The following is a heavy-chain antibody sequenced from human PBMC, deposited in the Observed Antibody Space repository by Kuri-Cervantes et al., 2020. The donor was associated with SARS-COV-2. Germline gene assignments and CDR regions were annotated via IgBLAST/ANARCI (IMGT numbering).Heavy chain of an antibody. V-gene: IGHV1-69*04. CDR1: GGTFSSYA. CDR3: ARDSCSSTSCYPNYHYGMDV. D-gene: IGHD2-2*01. J-gene: IGHJ6*02. Sequence: SVKVSCKASGGTFSSYAISWVRQAPGQGLEWMGRIIPILGIANYAQKFQGRVTITADKSTSTAYMELRSLRPDDTAVYYCARDSCSSTSCYPNYHYGMDVWGQGTTVTVSS. CDR2: IIPILGIA.